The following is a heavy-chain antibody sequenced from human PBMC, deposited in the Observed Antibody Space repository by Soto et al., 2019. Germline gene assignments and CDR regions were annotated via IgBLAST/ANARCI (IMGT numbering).Heavy chain of an antibody. Sequence: QITLKESGPPLVRPAQTLTLTCAFSGFSLTTTHMGVAWIRQPPGKALEWLALIYWDDDKRYSPSLKNRLAISKDTSRNRVVLTITNMNPEDTGTYFCAHAGDYDMLSFDLWGPGTLSTVSS. V-gene: IGHV2-5*02. D-gene: IGHD4-17*01. J-gene: IGHJ4*02. CDR2: IYWDDDK. CDR3: AHAGDYDMLSFDL. CDR1: GFSLTTTHMG.